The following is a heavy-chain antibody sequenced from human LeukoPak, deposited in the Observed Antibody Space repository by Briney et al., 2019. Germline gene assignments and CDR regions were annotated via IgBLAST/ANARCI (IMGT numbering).Heavy chain of an antibody. CDR1: GGSFSGYY. V-gene: IGHV4-34*01. CDR3: ARGFINFWSGYHDY. Sequence: SETLSLTCAVYGGSFSGYYWSWIRQPPGKGLGWIGEINHSGSTNYNPSLKSRVTISVDTSKNQFSLKLSSVTAADTAVYYCARGFINFWSGYHDYWGQGTLVTVSS. J-gene: IGHJ4*02. CDR2: INHSGST. D-gene: IGHD3-3*01.